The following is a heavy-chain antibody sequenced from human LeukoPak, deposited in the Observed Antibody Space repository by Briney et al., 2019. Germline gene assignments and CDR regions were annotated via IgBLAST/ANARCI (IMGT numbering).Heavy chain of an antibody. J-gene: IGHJ6*02. CDR2: ISYDGSNK. Sequence: GGSLRLSCAASGFTFSSYGMDWVRQGPGKGLEWVAVISYDGSNKYYADSVKGRLTISRDNSKNTLYLQMNSLRAEDTSVYYCAKEDYYDREGMDVWGQGTTVTVSS. V-gene: IGHV3-30*18. D-gene: IGHD3-22*01. CDR3: AKEDYYDREGMDV. CDR1: GFTFSSYG.